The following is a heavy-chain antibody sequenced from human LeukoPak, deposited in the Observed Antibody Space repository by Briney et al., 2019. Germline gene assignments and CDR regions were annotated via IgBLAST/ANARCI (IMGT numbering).Heavy chain of an antibody. CDR1: GGSISSYY. CDR2: IYYSGST. J-gene: IGHJ6*02. D-gene: IGHD6-13*01. CDR3: ASGGYSSSWYDYYYYYYGMDV. Sequence: PSETLPLTCTVSGGSISSYYWSWIRQPPGKGLEWIGYIYYSGSTNYNPSLKSRVTISVDTSKNQFSLKLSSVTAADTAVYYCASGGYSSSWYDYYYYYYGMDVWGQGTTVTVPS. V-gene: IGHV4-59*08.